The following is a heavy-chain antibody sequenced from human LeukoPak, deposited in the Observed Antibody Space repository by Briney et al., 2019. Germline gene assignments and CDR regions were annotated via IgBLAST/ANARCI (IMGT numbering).Heavy chain of an antibody. CDR2: INAGNGNT. J-gene: IGHJ4*02. V-gene: IGHV1-3*01. D-gene: IGHD2-2*01. CDR3: TRGIWSSHNKDYYFDY. Sequence: ASVKVSCKASGYTFTNYAMNWVRQAPGQRLEWMGWINAGNGNTKSSQRFKDRVTITRDTSASTAYMELNSLRSEDTAVYYCTRGIWSSHNKDYYFDYWGQGSLVTVSS. CDR1: GYTFTNYA.